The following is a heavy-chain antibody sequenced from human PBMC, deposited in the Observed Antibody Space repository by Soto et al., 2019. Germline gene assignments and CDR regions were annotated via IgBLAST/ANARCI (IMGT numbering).Heavy chain of an antibody. CDR3: ARGPGLRNGMSP. CDR1: GFNVNSDY. J-gene: IGHJ6*02. CDR2: IYSDGST. Sequence: EVQVVESGGDLVQPGGSLRLSCAASGFNVNSDYMNWVRQAPGKGLEWVSVIYSDGSTYYAASVKGRFSISRDNPKNMLNLEMSSLRAEDTAVFYCARGPGLRNGMSPWGQGTTVTVS. V-gene: IGHV3-66*01.